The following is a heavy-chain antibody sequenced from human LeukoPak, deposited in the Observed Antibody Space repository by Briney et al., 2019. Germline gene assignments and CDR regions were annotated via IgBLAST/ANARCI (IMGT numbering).Heavy chain of an antibody. CDR2: ISYSGST. CDR1: GGSISNNY. V-gene: IGHV4-59*01. CDR3: ARDNSGWLVNFDY. J-gene: IGHJ4*02. Sequence: SETLSLTCTASGGSISNNYWSWIRQPPGKGLEWVGYISYSGSTNYNPSLKSRVTISVDTSKNQFSLKLSSVTAADTAVYYCARDNSGWLVNFDYWGQGTLVTVSP. D-gene: IGHD6-19*01.